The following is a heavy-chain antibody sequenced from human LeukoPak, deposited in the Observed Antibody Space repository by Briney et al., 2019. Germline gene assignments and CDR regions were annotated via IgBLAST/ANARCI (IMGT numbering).Heavy chain of an antibody. CDR2: IIPIFGTA. V-gene: IGHV1-69*06. J-gene: IGHJ6*04. Sequence: SVKVSCKASGGTFSSYAISWVRQAPGQGLEWMGGIIPIFGTANYAQEFQGRVTITADKSTSTAYMELSSLRSEDTAVYYCALYYYGSGSPPRHYYYYYGMDVWGKGTTVTVSS. CDR3: ALYYYGSGSPPRHYYYYYGMDV. CDR1: GGTFSSYA. D-gene: IGHD3-10*01.